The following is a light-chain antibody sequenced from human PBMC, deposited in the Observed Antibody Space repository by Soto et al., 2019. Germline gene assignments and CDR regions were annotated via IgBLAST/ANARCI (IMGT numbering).Light chain of an antibody. CDR1: SSDVGGYNY. V-gene: IGLV2-14*01. J-gene: IGLJ1*01. CDR3: SSKRDSSTLFL. CDR2: EVT. Sequence: QSVLTQPASVSWSPGQSITISCTGTSSDVGGYNYVSWYQQYPGKAPKLIIYEVTNRPSGVSNRFSGSKSGNTASLTIPGIQAEAEAHYPCSSKRDSSTLFLLGTGNKVTVL.